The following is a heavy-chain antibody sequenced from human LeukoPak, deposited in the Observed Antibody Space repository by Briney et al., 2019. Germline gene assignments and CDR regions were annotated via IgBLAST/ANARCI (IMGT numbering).Heavy chain of an antibody. Sequence: SETLSLTCTVSGGSISSYYWSWIRQPPGKGLEWIGYIYYSGSTNYNPSLKSRVTISVDTSKNQFSLKLSSVTAADTAVYYCARAQTYYYYYYMDVWGKGTTVTVSS. V-gene: IGHV4-59*01. J-gene: IGHJ6*03. CDR1: GGSISSYY. CDR2: IYYSGST. CDR3: ARAQTYYYYYYMDV.